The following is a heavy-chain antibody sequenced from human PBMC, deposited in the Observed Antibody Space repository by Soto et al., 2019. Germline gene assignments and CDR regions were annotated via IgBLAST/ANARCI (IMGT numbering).Heavy chain of an antibody. Sequence: EVQLVESGGGLVQPGGSLRLSCAASGFALNDYNMKWVRQAPGKGLEWVSDISGSSSATYYADSGKGRFTISRDNAKNSLYLQMNNLRAEDTAIYYCVRDWAYSFDYWGQGTLVTVSS. J-gene: IGHJ4*02. V-gene: IGHV3-48*01. CDR2: ISGSSSAT. CDR1: GFALNDYN. D-gene: IGHD2-21*01. CDR3: VRDWAYSFDY.